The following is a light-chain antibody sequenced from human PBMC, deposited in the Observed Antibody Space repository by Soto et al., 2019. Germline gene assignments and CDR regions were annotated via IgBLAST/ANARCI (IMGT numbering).Light chain of an antibody. Sequence: GDRVTITCRASQSVNTWVAWYQQKPGEAPKLLMYKASSLQSGVPSRFSGSGSETEFTLTISSLQPEDFAVYYCQQRSNWPPITFGQGTRLEI. CDR3: QQRSNWPPIT. V-gene: IGKV1-5*03. CDR1: QSVNTW. CDR2: KAS. J-gene: IGKJ5*01.